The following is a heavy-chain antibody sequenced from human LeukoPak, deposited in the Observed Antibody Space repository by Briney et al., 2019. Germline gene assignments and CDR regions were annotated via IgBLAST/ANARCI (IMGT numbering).Heavy chain of an antibody. V-gene: IGHV3-21*01. J-gene: IGHJ4*02. CDR1: GFIFSSCS. Sequence: GGSLRLSCAASGFIFSSCSMNWVRQAPGKGLEWVSSISGSSFYINYADSVRGRFTISRDNAENSVYLQMSSLGDEDTAVYYCARIRDPYGYAHLDLWGQGTLVTVST. CDR3: ARIRDPYGYAHLDL. CDR2: ISGSSFYI. D-gene: IGHD5-18*01.